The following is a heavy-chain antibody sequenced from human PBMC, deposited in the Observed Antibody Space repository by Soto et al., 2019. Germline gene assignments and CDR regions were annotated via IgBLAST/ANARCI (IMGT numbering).Heavy chain of an antibody. CDR1: GGSISRSSYY. J-gene: IGHJ4*02. CDR2: IYHSGST. V-gene: IGHV4-39*07. D-gene: IGHD6-19*01. CDR3: ARVAVAGTRVDY. Sequence: PSETLSLTCTVSGGSISRSSYYWGRIRQPPGKGLEWIGSIYHSGSTNYNPSLKSRVTISVDKSKNQFSLKLSSVTAADTAVYYCARVAVAGTRVDYWGQGTLVTVSS.